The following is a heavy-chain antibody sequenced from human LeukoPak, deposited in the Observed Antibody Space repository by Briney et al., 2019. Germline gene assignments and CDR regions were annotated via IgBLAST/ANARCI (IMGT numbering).Heavy chain of an antibody. CDR3: ARGSISGYDSDS. CDR1: GFTFSKYS. Sequence: GGSLRLSCAASGFTFSKYSMNWVRQAPGKGLEWVSRINTDGGNTNYADSVKGRFTISRDNAKNTLYLQMNGLRVEDSAVYYCARGSISGYDSDSWGQGTLVTVSS. V-gene: IGHV3-74*01. D-gene: IGHD5-12*01. J-gene: IGHJ5*02. CDR2: INTDGGNT.